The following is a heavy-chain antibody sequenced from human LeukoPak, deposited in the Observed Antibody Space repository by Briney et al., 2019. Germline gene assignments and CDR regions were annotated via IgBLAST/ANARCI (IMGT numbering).Heavy chain of an antibody. J-gene: IGHJ4*02. Sequence: GGSLRLSCGASGFTFSTYGMHWVRQAPGKGLEWVAVIWNDGSEKYYEDSVKGRFTISRDNSKNTLYLQMNSLRAEDTAVYYCARDREVRRWDVYFDCWGQGTLVTVSS. CDR2: IWNDGSEK. D-gene: IGHD1-26*01. CDR3: ARDREVRRWDVYFDC. CDR1: GFTFSTYG. V-gene: IGHV3-33*01.